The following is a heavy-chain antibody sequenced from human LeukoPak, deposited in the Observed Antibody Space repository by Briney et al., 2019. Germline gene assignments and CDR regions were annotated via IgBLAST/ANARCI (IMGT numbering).Heavy chain of an antibody. V-gene: IGHV5-51*01. J-gene: IGHJ4*02. CDR2: IYPGDSDT. D-gene: IGHD3-16*01. CDR1: GYSFTSYW. CDR3: ARPGQLGEYTPYYFDY. Sequence: GESLKISCKGSGYSFTSYWIGWVRQMSGKGLEWMGIIYPGDSDTRYSPSFQGQVTISADKSISTAYLQWSSLKASDTAMYYYARPGQLGEYTPYYFDYWGQGVLVTVSS.